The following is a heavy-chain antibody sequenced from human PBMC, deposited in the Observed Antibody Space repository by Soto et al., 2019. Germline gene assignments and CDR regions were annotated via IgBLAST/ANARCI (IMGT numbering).Heavy chain of an antibody. V-gene: IGHV4-39*01. Sequence: PSETLSLTCTGSGGSISSSSYYWGWIRQPPGKGLEWIGSIYYSGSTYYNPSLKSRVTISVDTSKNQFSLKLGSVTAADTAVYYCASSDGNYWGQGTLVTVSS. CDR2: IYYSGST. J-gene: IGHJ4*02. CDR3: ASSDGNY. CDR1: GGSISSSSYY.